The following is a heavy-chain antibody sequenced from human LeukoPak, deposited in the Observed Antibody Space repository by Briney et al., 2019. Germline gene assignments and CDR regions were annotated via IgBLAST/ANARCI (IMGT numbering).Heavy chain of an antibody. CDR1: GFTFSNSG. Sequence: PGGSLRLSCVASGFTFSNSGMNWVRQAPGKGLEWVSYISSSSSTIYYADSVKGRFSISRDNAKNSLYLQVNSLRADDTAVYYCARSPVKDYWGQGTLVTVSS. J-gene: IGHJ4*02. V-gene: IGHV3-48*01. CDR3: ARSPVKDY. CDR2: ISSSSSTI. D-gene: IGHD3-10*01.